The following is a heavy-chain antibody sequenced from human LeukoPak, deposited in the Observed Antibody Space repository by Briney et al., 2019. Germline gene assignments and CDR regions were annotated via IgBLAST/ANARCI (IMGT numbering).Heavy chain of an antibody. CDR1: GGSISSSSYF. CDR2: IYYSGST. J-gene: IGHJ3*02. Sequence: PSETLSLTCTVSGGSISSSSYFWGWIRLPPGKGLEWIGYIYYSGSTNYNPSLKSRVTISVDTSKNQFSLKLSSVTAADTAVYYCARERGDAFDIWGQGTMVTVSS. D-gene: IGHD1-1*01. V-gene: IGHV4-61*05. CDR3: ARERGDAFDI.